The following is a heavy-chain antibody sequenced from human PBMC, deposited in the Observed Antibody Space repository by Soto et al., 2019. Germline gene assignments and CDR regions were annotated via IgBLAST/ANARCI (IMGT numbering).Heavy chain of an antibody. D-gene: IGHD1-1*01. CDR1: GYTFTSYA. CDR3: ARGKGMEENYFYYGLDI. CDR2: INAGNGHT. Sequence: ASVKVSCKASGYTFTSYAMHWVRQAPGQRLEWMGWINAGNGHTKYSQKFQGRVTITRDTSASTAYMELSSLRSEDTAVYYCARGKGMEENYFYYGLDIWGQGTTVTVSS. J-gene: IGHJ6*02. V-gene: IGHV1-3*01.